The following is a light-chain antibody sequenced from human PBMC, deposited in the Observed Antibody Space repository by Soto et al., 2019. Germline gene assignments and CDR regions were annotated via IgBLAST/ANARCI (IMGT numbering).Light chain of an antibody. Sequence: EIAVTQSPGTLSLSPGERATLSCRASQSVRNNYLAWYQQKPGQAPRFLIYDASSRATGIPDRFSGSGSGTDFTLTISRLEPEDFAVYYCQQYGRSPLTFGGGTKVEVK. V-gene: IGKV3-20*01. J-gene: IGKJ4*01. CDR2: DAS. CDR1: QSVRNNY. CDR3: QQYGRSPLT.